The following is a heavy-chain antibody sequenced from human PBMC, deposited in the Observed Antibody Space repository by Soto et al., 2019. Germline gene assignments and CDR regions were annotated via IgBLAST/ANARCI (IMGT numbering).Heavy chain of an antibody. Sequence: SETLSLTCAVSGGSFSGYYWSWIRQPPGKGLEWIGEINHSGSTNYNPSLKSRVTISVDTSKIQFSLKLSSVTAADTAVYYCARAPPLHCSSTSCYGRLFDYWGQGTLVTVSS. CDR1: GGSFSGYY. CDR2: INHSGST. CDR3: ARAPPLHCSSTSCYGRLFDY. D-gene: IGHD2-2*01. V-gene: IGHV4-34*01. J-gene: IGHJ4*02.